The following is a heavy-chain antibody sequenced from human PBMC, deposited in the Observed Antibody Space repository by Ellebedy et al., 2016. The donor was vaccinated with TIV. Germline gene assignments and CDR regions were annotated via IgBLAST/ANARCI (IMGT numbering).Heavy chain of an antibody. Sequence: AASVTVSCKTSGYIFTTSALSRLRQAPGQGLEWMGWINTYNGNTEYAPKLQGRVTVTTDTSTSTVYMELRSLRSDDTAVYYCSRGLYWGQGTLVTVSS. V-gene: IGHV1-18*01. CDR3: SRGLY. CDR2: INTYNGNT. CDR1: GYIFTTSA. J-gene: IGHJ4*02.